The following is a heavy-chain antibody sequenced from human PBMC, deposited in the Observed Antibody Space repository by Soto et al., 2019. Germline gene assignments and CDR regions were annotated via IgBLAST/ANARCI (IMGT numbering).Heavy chain of an antibody. J-gene: IGHJ4*02. Sequence: QITLKESGPTQVKPTQTLTLTCSFSGFSLNTDGEGVGWVRQPPGEALEWLALIYWDDDERYSPSLKTRLTITKDHSKSQVVLIMTNMDPVDTATYYCAHSRNLITEDAQVGDFDYWGQGTLVTVSS. CDR1: GFSLNTDGEG. CDR2: IYWDDDE. D-gene: IGHD3-10*01. CDR3: AHSRNLITEDAQVGDFDY. V-gene: IGHV2-5*02.